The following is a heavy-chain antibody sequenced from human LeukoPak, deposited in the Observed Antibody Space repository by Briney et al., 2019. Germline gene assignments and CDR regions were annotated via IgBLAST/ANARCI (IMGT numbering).Heavy chain of an antibody. CDR1: GLTFSIHW. V-gene: IGHV3-7*03. D-gene: IGHD2-15*01. J-gene: IGHJ6*03. CDR2: INQDGSDK. Sequence: AGGSLRLSCAASGLTFSIHWMNWVRQAPGKGLECVANINQDGSDKYYVDSVKGRFTISRDNTKNSLYLQMNSLRAEDTAVYYCARVLRYCSGGNCYSGGLGYMDVWGKGTTVTISS. CDR3: ARVLRYCSGGNCYSGGLGYMDV.